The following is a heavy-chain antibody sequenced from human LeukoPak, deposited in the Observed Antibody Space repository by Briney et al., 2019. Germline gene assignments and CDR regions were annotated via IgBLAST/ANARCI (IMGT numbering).Heavy chain of an antibody. V-gene: IGHV3-66*01. CDR1: GVTVSSNY. CDR3: ARATSSSWYY. CDR2: IYSGGSA. J-gene: IGHJ4*02. D-gene: IGHD6-13*01. Sequence: PGGSLRLSCAASGVTVSSNYMSWVRQAPGKGPEWVSVIYSGGSAYYADSVKGRFTVSRDNSKNTLYLQMNSLRAEDTAVYYCARATSSSWYYWGQGTLVTVSS.